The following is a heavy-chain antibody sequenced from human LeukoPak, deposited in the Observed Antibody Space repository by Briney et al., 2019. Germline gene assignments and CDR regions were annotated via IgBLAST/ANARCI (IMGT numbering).Heavy chain of an antibody. CDR2: ISWNSDSI. Sequence: PGGSLRLSCAASGFTFDDYAMHWVRQGPGKGLEWVSGISWNSDSIGYRDSVKGRFTISRDNAKNSLYLQMNSLRAEDTALYYCVRRAFSGYDYYFDYWGQGTLVTVSS. CDR3: VRRAFSGYDYYFDY. CDR1: GFTFDDYA. V-gene: IGHV3-9*01. J-gene: IGHJ4*02. D-gene: IGHD5-12*01.